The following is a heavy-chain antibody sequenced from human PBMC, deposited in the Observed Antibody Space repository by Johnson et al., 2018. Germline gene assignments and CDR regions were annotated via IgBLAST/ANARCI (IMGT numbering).Heavy chain of an antibody. CDR2: IYPGDSDT. V-gene: IGHV5-51*03. Sequence: VQLVESGAEVKKPGESLKISCTGSGYSFTSYWIGWVRQMPGKGLEWMGIIYPGDSDTRYSPSFQGQVTISADKSISTAYLQWISLKASDTSMYYCARRTYCGGDCYSPDAFDIWGQGTMVTVSS. D-gene: IGHD2-21*02. CDR3: ARRTYCGGDCYSPDAFDI. J-gene: IGHJ3*02. CDR1: GYSFTSYW.